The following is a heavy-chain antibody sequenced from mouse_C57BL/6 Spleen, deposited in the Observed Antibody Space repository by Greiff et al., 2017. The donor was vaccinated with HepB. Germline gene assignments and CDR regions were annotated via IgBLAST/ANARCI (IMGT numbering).Heavy chain of an antibody. CDR1: GFNIQNTY. D-gene: IGHD2-10*01. CDR3: ARGGPYPEAMDY. J-gene: IGHJ4*01. CDR2: IDPANGNT. V-gene: IGHV14-3*01. Sequence: VQLQQSVAELVRPGASVKLSCTASGFNIQNTYMHWVKQRPEQGLEWIGRIDPANGNTKYAPKFQGKATITADTSSNTAYLQLSSLTSEDTAIYYCARGGPYPEAMDYWGQGTSVTVSS.